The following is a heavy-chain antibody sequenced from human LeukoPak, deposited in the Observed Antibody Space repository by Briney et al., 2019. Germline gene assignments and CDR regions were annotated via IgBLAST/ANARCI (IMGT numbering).Heavy chain of an antibody. Sequence: SQTLSLTCTVSGGSISSGGYYWSWIRQHPGKGLEWIGYIYYSGSTYYNPSLKSRVTISVDTSKNQFSLKLSSVTAADTAVYYCARRGCTNGVCYNNWFDPWGQGTLVTVS. CDR2: IYYSGST. D-gene: IGHD2-8*01. J-gene: IGHJ5*02. V-gene: IGHV4-31*03. CDR1: GGSISSGGYY. CDR3: ARRGCTNGVCYNNWFDP.